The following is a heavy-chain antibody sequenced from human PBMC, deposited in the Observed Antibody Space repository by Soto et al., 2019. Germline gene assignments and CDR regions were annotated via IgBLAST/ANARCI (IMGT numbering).Heavy chain of an antibody. V-gene: IGHV4-39*01. Sequence: QLQLQESGPGLVKPSETLSLTCTVSGGSISSSSYYWGWIRQPPGKGLEWIGSIYSGGSTYYNPSLKSRVTISVDTSKNQFSLKLSSVTAADTAVYYCARHKDIVLVGFDPWGQGTLVTVSS. CDR3: ARHKDIVLVGFDP. CDR1: GGSISSSSYY. J-gene: IGHJ5*02. CDR2: IYSGGST. D-gene: IGHD2-2*01.